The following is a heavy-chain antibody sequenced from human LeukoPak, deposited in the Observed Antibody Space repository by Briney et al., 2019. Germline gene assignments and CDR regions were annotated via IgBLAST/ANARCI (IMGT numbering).Heavy chain of an antibody. J-gene: IGHJ3*02. CDR3: AKQGRVDAFDI. V-gene: IGHV3-30*18. Sequence: GGSLRLSCAASGFTFRSYGMHWVRQAPGKGLEWVAVISYDGSNKYYADSVKGRFTISRDNSKNTLYLQMNSLRAEDTAVYYCAKQGRVDAFDIWGQGTMVTVSS. CDR1: GFTFRSYG. CDR2: ISYDGSNK.